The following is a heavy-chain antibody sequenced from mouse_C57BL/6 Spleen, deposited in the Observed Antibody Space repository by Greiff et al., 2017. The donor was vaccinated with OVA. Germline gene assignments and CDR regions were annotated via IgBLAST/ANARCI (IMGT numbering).Heavy chain of an antibody. J-gene: IGHJ4*01. Sequence: QVQLKESGPELVKPGASVKISCKASGYAFSSSWMHWVKQRPGKGLEWIGWIYPGDGDTNYNGKFKGKATLTVDKSSSTAYMQLSSLTSEDTAVYYGARGGNVYYVMDYWGQGTSVTVSS. CDR3: ARGGNVYYVMDY. V-gene: IGHV1-82*01. CDR2: IYPGDGDT. CDR1: GYAFSSSW.